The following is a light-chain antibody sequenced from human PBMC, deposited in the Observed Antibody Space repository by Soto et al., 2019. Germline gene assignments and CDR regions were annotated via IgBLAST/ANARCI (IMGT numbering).Light chain of an antibody. J-gene: IGKJ2*01. V-gene: IGKV3-20*01. Sequence: EIVLTQSPGTLSLSPGERATLSCRASQSVSSSYLAWYQQKAGQAPRLLIYGASSRATGIPDRFSGSGSGTDFTLTISRLEPEDFAVYYCQQYGWSPPYTSGQGTKLEIK. CDR1: QSVSSSY. CDR3: QQYGWSPPYT. CDR2: GAS.